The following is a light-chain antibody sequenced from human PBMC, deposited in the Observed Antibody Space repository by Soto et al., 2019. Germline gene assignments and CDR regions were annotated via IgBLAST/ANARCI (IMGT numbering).Light chain of an antibody. CDR2: GAS. J-gene: IGKJ5*01. Sequence: EIVLTQSPGTLSLSPGDRATLSCGASQSVTSDYLAWYQQKPGQAPRLLIHGASTRATGFPARFSGRGSGTDFTLTISSLQSEDFAVYYCQQYNNWPITFGQGTRLEN. CDR1: QSVTSD. V-gene: IGKV3-15*01. CDR3: QQYNNWPIT.